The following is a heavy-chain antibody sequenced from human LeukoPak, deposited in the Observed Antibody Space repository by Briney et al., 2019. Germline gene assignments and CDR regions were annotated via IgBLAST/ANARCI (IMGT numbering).Heavy chain of an antibody. V-gene: IGHV3-11*01. Sequence: PGGSLRLSCAASGFTFSDYYMSWIRQAPGKGLEWVSYISSSGSTIYYADSVKGRFTISRDNAKNSLYLQMNSLRAEDTAVYYCARDRRYCSSTSCYYYYYGMDVWGQGTTVTVSS. CDR2: ISSSGSTI. D-gene: IGHD2-2*01. CDR3: ARDRRYCSSTSCYYYYYGMDV. CDR1: GFTFSDYY. J-gene: IGHJ6*02.